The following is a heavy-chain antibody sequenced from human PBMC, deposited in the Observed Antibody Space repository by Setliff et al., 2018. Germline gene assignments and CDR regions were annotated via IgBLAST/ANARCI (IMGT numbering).Heavy chain of an antibody. CDR2: IYPGDSDS. D-gene: IGHD3-16*01. CDR3: ARTGAGELSLGAFDS. CDR1: GYSFTRYW. J-gene: IGHJ4*02. Sequence: GESLKLSCKGSGYSFTRYWIGWVRRMPGKGLEWMGIIYPGDSDSRYSPSFQGQVTFSADRSINTAYLQWSGLKASDTAMYYCARTGAGELSLGAFDSWGQGTLVTVSS. V-gene: IGHV5-51*01.